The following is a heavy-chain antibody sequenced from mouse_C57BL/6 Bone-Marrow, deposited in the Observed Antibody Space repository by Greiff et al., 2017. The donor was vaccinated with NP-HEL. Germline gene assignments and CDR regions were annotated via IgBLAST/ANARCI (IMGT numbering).Heavy chain of an antibody. J-gene: IGHJ4*01. CDR1: GYTFTSYW. Sequence: QVHVKQSGAELVKPGASVKMSCKASGYTFTSYWITWVKQRPEQGLEWIGDIYPGSGSTNYNEKFKSKATLTVDTSSSTAYMQLSSLTSEDSAVYYCARGPYDYDVGYYAMDYWGQGTSVTVSS. V-gene: IGHV1-55*01. D-gene: IGHD2-4*01. CDR3: ARGPYDYDVGYYAMDY. CDR2: IYPGSGST.